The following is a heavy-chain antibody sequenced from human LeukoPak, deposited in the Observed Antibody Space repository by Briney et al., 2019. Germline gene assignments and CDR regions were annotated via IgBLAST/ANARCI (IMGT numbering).Heavy chain of an antibody. D-gene: IGHD1-26*01. CDR3: ARDQSIREWELLMGYYYYYGMDV. J-gene: IGHJ6*02. CDR1: GFTFSSYS. Sequence: PGGSLRLSCAASGFTFSSYSMNWVRQAPGKGLEWVSSISSSSSYIYYADSVKGRFTISRDNAKNSLYLQMNSLRAEDTAVYYCARDQSIREWELLMGYYYYYGMDVWGQGTTVTVSS. V-gene: IGHV3-21*01. CDR2: ISSSSSYI.